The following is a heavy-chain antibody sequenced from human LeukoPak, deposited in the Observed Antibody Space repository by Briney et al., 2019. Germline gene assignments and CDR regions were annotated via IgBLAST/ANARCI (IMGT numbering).Heavy chain of an antibody. J-gene: IGHJ4*02. Sequence: GGSLRLSCAASGFSFNDYDMHWVRQGKGKGLDWVSYISGSSGTIHYADSVRGRFTTSRDNVKKSLYLYMNNLRAEDTAVYYCVGFGAYGGLWGQGTVVTVSP. D-gene: IGHD4-23*01. V-gene: IGHV3-48*01. CDR1: GFSFNDYD. CDR2: ISGSSGTI. CDR3: VGFGAYGGL.